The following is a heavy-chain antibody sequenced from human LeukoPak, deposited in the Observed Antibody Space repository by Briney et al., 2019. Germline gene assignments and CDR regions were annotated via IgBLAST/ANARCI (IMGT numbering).Heavy chain of an antibody. CDR3: ARDPTPEHYYDSRTGFV. CDR2: IYHSGST. V-gene: IGHV4-4*02. CDR1: GGSISSSNW. J-gene: IGHJ4*02. D-gene: IGHD3-22*01. Sequence: SGTLSLTCAVSGGSISSSNWWSWVRQPPGKGLEWIGEIYHSGSTNYNPSLKSRVTISVDKSKNQFSLKLSSVTAADTAVYYCARDPTPEHYYDSRTGFVWGQGTLVTVSS.